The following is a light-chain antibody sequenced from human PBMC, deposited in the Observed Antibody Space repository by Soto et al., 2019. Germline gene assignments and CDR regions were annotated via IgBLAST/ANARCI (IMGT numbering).Light chain of an antibody. CDR3: AAWDDSLNGRYV. J-gene: IGLJ1*01. CDR1: SSNIGSNT. Sequence: QSALTQPPSASGTPRQRVTISCSGSSSNIGSNTVNWYQQLPGTAPKLLIYSNNQRPSGVPDRFSGSKSGTSASLAISGLQSEDEADYYCAAWDDSLNGRYVFGTGTKVTVL. V-gene: IGLV1-44*01. CDR2: SNN.